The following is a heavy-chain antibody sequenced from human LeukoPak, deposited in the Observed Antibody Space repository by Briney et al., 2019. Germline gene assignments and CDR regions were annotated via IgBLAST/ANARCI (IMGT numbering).Heavy chain of an antibody. J-gene: IGHJ4*02. D-gene: IGHD2-2*01. V-gene: IGHV3-23*01. CDR2: ISNSDDST. CDR1: GFPFSSYA. Sequence: PGGSLRLSCAASGFPFSSYAMSWVRQAPGKGLEWVSTISNSDDSTYYADSVKGRFTISRDNAKNMLYLQMNSLRAEDTAVYYCAKLYQPDYWGQGTLVTVSS. CDR3: AKLYQPDY.